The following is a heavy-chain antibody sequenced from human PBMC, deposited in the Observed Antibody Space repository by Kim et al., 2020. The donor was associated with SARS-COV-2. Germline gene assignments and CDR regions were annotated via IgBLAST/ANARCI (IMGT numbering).Heavy chain of an antibody. V-gene: IGHV4-30-4*01. CDR1: GGSISTVDYY. CDR2: VYNSGTT. CDR3: ARGLVVTDNYFYS. D-gene: IGHD2-15*01. Sequence: SETLSLTCVVSGGSISTVDYYWNWIRQSPGKGLEWIGYVYNSGTTNYNPSLESRATISRHSSKNQFSLKLKSVTVADTAFYYCARGLVVTDNYFYSCGPG. J-gene: IGHJ4*02.